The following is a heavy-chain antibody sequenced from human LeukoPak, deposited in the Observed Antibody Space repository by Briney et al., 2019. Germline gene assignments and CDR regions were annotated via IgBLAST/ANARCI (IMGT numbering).Heavy chain of an antibody. J-gene: IGHJ6*03. V-gene: IGHV4-59*01. CDR3: ARAQYYYYYMDV. CDR2: IYYSGST. Sequence: SETLSLTCTVSGGSISSYYWSWIRQPPGKGLEWIGYIYYSGSTNYNPSLKSRVTISVDTSKNQFSLKLSSVTAADTAVYYCARAQYYYYYMDVWGKGTTVTVSS. CDR1: GGSISSYY.